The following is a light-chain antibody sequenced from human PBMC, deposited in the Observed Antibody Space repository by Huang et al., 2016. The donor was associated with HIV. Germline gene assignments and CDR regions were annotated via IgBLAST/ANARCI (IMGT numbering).Light chain of an antibody. CDR2: LGF. V-gene: IGKV2-28*01. CDR3: MQALQTPYT. J-gene: IGKJ2*01. CDR1: QSLLHSNGYNY. Sequence: DIVMTQSPLSLPVTPGEPASISCRSSQSLLHSNGYNYFDWYVQKPGQSPQLLIYLGFNRASGVPDRFSGSGSGTDFTLKISRVEAEDVGIYYCMQALQTPYTFGQGTKLEIK.